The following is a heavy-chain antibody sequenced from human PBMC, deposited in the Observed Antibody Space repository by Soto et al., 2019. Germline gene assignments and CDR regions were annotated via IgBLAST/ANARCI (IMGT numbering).Heavy chain of an antibody. CDR1: GYAFTGYY. Sequence: GASVKVSCKASGYAFTGYYMHCVRQAPGQGLEWMGWINPNSGGTNYAQKFQGRVTMTRDTSISTAYMELSRLRSDDTAVYYCARGYCSSTSCSDYYYYYGMDVWGQGTTVTVSS. CDR3: ARGYCSSTSCSDYYYYYGMDV. D-gene: IGHD2-2*01. J-gene: IGHJ6*02. V-gene: IGHV1-2*02. CDR2: INPNSGGT.